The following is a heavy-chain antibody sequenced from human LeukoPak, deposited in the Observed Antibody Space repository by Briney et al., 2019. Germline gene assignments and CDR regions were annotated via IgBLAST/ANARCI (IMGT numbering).Heavy chain of an antibody. D-gene: IGHD2-2*02. CDR2: ISGSGGST. CDR1: GFTFSSYA. Sequence: GGSLRLSCAASGFTFSSYAMSWVRQAPGKGLEWVSAISGSGGSTYYADSVKGRFTISRDNSKNTLYLQMDSLRAEDTAVYYCAKAYPAYCSSTSCYTALDVWGQGTTVTVSS. CDR3: AKAYPAYCSSTSCYTALDV. V-gene: IGHV3-23*01. J-gene: IGHJ6*02.